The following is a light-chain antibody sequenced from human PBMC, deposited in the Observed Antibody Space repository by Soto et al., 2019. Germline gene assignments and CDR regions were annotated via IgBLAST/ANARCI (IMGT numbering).Light chain of an antibody. CDR3: QQYGSSPRT. Sequence: EIVLTQSPGTLSLSPGERATRSCRASQSLSSSYLAWYQHKPGQAPRLLIYGASSRATGIPDRFSGSGSGTDFTLTISRLEPEDFAVYYCQQYGSSPRTFGQGTKVDIK. CDR2: GAS. V-gene: IGKV3-20*01. CDR1: QSLSSSY. J-gene: IGKJ1*01.